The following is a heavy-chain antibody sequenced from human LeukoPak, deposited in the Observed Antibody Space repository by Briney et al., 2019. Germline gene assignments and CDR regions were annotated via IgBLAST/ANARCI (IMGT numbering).Heavy chain of an antibody. Sequence: GGSLRFSCAASGFTFSSYAMNWVRQAPGKGLEWVSSISSSSSYIYYADSVKGRFTISRDNAKNSLYLQMNSLRAEDTAVYYCAREPSSGWYSGYWGQGTLVTVSS. V-gene: IGHV3-21*01. CDR2: ISSSSSYI. CDR3: AREPSSGWYSGY. D-gene: IGHD6-19*01. CDR1: GFTFSSYA. J-gene: IGHJ4*02.